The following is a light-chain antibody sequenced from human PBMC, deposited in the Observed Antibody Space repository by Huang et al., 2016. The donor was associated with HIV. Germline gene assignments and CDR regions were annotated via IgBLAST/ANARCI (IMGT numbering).Light chain of an antibody. CDR2: GTA. V-gene: IGKV3-20*01. CDR1: QTISSNY. CDR3: QQYGNSPPYT. Sequence: EVVLTQSPGTLSLSPGERATLSCRASQTISSNYFPWYQQKPDRDPRLLIYGTANRATGVPDRCSGSGSGTDCTLTISRLEPEDFAVYYCQQYGNSPPYTFGQGTTLDIK. J-gene: IGKJ2*01.